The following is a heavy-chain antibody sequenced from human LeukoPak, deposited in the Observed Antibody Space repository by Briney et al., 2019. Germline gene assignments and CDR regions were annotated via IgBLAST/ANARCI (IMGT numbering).Heavy chain of an antibody. CDR2: IRSKAYGGTT. J-gene: IGHJ6*02. D-gene: IGHD6-19*01. CDR3: TRDLEDSSGWYGNYYYGMDV. V-gene: IGHV3-49*03. CDR1: GFTFGDYA. Sequence: GGSLRLSCTASGFTFGDYAMSWFRQAPGKGLEWVGFIRSKAYGGTTEYAASVKGRFTIPRDDSKSIVYLQMNSLKTEDTAVYYCTRDLEDSSGWYGNYYYGMDVWGQGTTVTVSS.